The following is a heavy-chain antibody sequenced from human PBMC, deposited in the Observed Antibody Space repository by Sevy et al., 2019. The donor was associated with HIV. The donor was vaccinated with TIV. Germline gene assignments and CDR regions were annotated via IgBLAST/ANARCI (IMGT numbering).Heavy chain of an antibody. V-gene: IGHV3-11*06. Sequence: GGLRLSCAASGFTFSDYYMSWIRQAPGKGLEWVSYMSSGTSYTNYADSVKGRFTISRDNAKNSLYLQMNSLRAEDTAVYYCARDRRNYGGQYFDYWGQGTLVTVSS. CDR2: MSSGTSYT. D-gene: IGHD1-7*01. CDR3: ARDRRNYGGQYFDY. CDR1: GFTFSDYY. J-gene: IGHJ4*02.